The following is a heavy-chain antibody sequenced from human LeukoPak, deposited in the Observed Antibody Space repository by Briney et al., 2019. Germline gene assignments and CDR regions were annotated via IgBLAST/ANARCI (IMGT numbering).Heavy chain of an antibody. D-gene: IGHD6-19*01. J-gene: IGHJ4*02. CDR1: GFTFSSYG. CDR3: AKVLAVATSPGGDY. Sequence: GGSLRLSCAASGFTFSSYGMHWVRQAPGKGLEWVAVISYDGSNKYYADSVKGRFTISRDNSKNTLYLQMNGLRAEDTAVYYCAKVLAVATSPGGDYWGQGTLVTVSS. V-gene: IGHV3-30*18. CDR2: ISYDGSNK.